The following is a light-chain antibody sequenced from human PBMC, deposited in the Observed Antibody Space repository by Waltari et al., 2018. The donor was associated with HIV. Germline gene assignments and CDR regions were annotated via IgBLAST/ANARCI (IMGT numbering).Light chain of an antibody. J-gene: IGKJ2*01. V-gene: IGKV1-39*01. Sequence: GDRVTITCRANQNINSYLNWYRQKPGKAPDLLIFGASTLQSGVPSRFSASGSGIDFILTITAVQHEDFATYFCQQSHTTPATFGQGTKLEMK. CDR2: GAS. CDR1: QNINSY. CDR3: QQSHTTPAT.